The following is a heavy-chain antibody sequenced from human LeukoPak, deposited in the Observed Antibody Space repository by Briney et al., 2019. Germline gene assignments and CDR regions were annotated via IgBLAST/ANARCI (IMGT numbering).Heavy chain of an antibody. CDR1: GGSFSGYY. D-gene: IGHD3-3*01. Sequence: SETLSLTCAVYGGSFSGYYWSWIRRPPGKGLEWIGEINHSGSTNYNPSLKSRVTISVDTSKNQFSLKLSSVTAADTAVYYCARAENYDLWSGYYNHRPNNWFDPWGQGTLVTVSS. CDR3: ARAENYDLWSGYYNHRPNNWFDP. J-gene: IGHJ5*02. CDR2: INHSGST. V-gene: IGHV4-34*01.